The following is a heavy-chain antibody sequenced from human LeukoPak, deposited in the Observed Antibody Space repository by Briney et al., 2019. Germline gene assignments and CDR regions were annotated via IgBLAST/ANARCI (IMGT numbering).Heavy chain of an antibody. J-gene: IGHJ5*02. CDR3: ARAGWGHNWFDP. CDR2: IYYSGST. D-gene: IGHD3-16*01. CDR1: GGSISSGGYY. Sequence: SQTLSLTCTVSGGSISSGGYYWSWIRQHPGKGLEWIGYIYYSGSTYYNPSLKSRVTISVDTSKNQFSLKLSSVTAADTAVYYCARAGWGHNWFDPWGQGTLVTVSS. V-gene: IGHV4-31*03.